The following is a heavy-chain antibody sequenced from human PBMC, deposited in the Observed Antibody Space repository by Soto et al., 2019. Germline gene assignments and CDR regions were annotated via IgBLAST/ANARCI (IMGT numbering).Heavy chain of an antibody. CDR2: INTGNGHT. V-gene: IGHV1-3*04. CDR1: GYNFTSYD. D-gene: IGHD3-3*01. CDR3: ARDGGELRFLEWFHGGNNCFDP. J-gene: IGHJ5*02. Sequence: QVQLVQSGAEVKKSGASVKVSCKASGYNFTSYDMHWVRQAPGQRLEWMGWINTGNGHTKYSQKLQGRVTITRDTSASTAYMELSSLRYEDTAVFYCARDGGELRFLEWFHGGNNCFDPWGQGTLVTVSS.